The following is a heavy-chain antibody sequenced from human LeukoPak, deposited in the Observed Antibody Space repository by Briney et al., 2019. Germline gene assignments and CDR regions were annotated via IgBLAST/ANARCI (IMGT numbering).Heavy chain of an antibody. J-gene: IGHJ4*02. CDR3: AMNTEYCTNGVCSIDY. V-gene: IGHV3-74*01. CDR1: GFTFSSYW. Sequence: TGGSLRLSCAASGFTFSSYWMHWVRQAPGKGLVWVSRINSDGSSTSYADSVKGRFTISRDNAKNTLYLQVNSLRAEDTAVYYCAMNTEYCTNGVCSIDYWGQGTLVTVSS. D-gene: IGHD2-8*01. CDR2: INSDGSST.